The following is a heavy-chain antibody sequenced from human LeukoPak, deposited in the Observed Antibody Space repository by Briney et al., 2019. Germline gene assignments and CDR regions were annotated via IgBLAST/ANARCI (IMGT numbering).Heavy chain of an antibody. CDR3: ARSSYSSSSSV. V-gene: IGHV3-7*03. Sequence: PGGSLRLSCAVSGFTFSGFWMSWSRQAPGKGLEWVAGIDSDGSEGYYADVVKGRFTISGDNAKNSLYLLINSLRAEDTAVYYCARSSYSSSSSVWGQGTMVTVSS. D-gene: IGHD6-6*01. J-gene: IGHJ3*01. CDR1: GFTFSGFW. CDR2: IDSDGSEG.